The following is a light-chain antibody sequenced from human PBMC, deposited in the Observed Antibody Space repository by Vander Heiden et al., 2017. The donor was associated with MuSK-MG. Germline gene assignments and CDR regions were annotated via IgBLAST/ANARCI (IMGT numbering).Light chain of an antibody. V-gene: IGKV3-20*01. CDR1: QSISNYY. J-gene: IGKJ2*01. CDR3: QQDSNSLT. Sequence: IVLTQSPGTLFLSPGERVTLSCRASQSISNYYLEWYQQKPGQAPRLIIYGASSRANGTPDRFSGSGCGKDFTLTSSRLEHEDFAVYYWQQDSNSLTFGQGTKLEIK. CDR2: GAS.